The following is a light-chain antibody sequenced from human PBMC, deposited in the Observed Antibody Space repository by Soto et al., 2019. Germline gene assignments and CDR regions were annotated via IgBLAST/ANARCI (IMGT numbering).Light chain of an antibody. CDR3: MQGTHRPPYT. CDR1: QSLVYSDGNTY. J-gene: IGKJ2*01. CDR2: KVS. Sequence: DVVLTQSPLSLPVTLGQSASISCRSRQSLVYSDGNTYLSWFHQRPGQSPRRLIYKVSVWDPGVPDRCSGSGSRTGFTLGISRVEAEDVGVYYCMQGTHRPPYTFGQGTKLEIQ. V-gene: IGKV2D-30*01.